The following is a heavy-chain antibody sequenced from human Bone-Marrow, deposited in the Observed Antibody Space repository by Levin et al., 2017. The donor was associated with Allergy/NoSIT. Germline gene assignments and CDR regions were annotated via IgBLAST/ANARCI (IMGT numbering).Heavy chain of an antibody. CDR1: GFTFRSYG. Sequence: LSLTCAASGFTFRSYGMSWVRQAPGKGLEWVASISGRGDNPYYAESGRGRFFISRDNSRNTLYLQMNSLRVEDTAVYYCAATYYFDTSGHDYWGHGTLVTVSS. J-gene: IGHJ4*01. D-gene: IGHD3-10*01. CDR2: ISGRGDNP. V-gene: IGHV3-23*01. CDR3: AATYYFDTSGHDY.